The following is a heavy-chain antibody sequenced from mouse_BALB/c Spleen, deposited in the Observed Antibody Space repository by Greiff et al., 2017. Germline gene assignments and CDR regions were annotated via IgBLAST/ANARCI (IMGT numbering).Heavy chain of an antibody. J-gene: IGHJ4*01. CDR1: GDSITSGY. D-gene: IGHD2-4*01. Sequence: EVKLQESGPSLVKPSQTLSLTCSVTGDSITSGYWNWIRKFPGNKLEYMGYISYSGSTYYNPSLKSRISITRDTSKNQYYLQLNSVTTEDTATYYCARSGYDYGYYYAMDYWGQGTSVTVSS. CDR3: ARSGYDYGYYYAMDY. CDR2: ISYSGST. V-gene: IGHV3-8*02.